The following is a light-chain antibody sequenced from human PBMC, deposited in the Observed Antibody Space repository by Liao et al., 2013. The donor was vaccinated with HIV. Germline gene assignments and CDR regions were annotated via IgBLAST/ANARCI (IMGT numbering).Light chain of an antibody. Sequence: SDELTQPSSVSVSPGQTATITCSGDELGYKYASWYQQRPGQSPLLVIYEDSKRPSGIPGRFSGSNSGNTATLTISETQALDEGDYYCQTWDTNSWIFGGGTKLTVL. CDR2: EDS. CDR1: ELGYKY. CDR3: QTWDTNSWI. V-gene: IGLV3-1*01. J-gene: IGLJ2*01.